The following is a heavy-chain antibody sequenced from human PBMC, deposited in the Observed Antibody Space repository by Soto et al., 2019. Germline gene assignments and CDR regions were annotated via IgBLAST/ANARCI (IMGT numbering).Heavy chain of an antibody. CDR1: GFTLSSYS. D-gene: IGHD6-13*01. V-gene: IGHV3-21*01. J-gene: IGHJ4*02. CDR2: ISTSSSYI. Sequence: GGSLRLSSAPSGFTLSSYSMNWVRQAPGKWLEWVSSISTSSSYIYYADSVKDRFTISRDHAQNSLYLQMNSQIAEDTAVYYWARVVAAAGSFDYWGQGTLVTVSS. CDR3: ARVVAAAGSFDY.